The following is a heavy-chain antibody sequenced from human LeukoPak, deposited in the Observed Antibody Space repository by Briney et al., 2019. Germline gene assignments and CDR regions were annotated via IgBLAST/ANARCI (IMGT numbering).Heavy chain of an antibody. CDR3: ARREYSSSPGDH. V-gene: IGHV5-51*01. Sequence: GESLKVSCQGSGYSLPSYWFGWVRQMPGKGLEWMGIIYPGDSDTRYSPSFQGQVTISADKSISTAYLQWSSLKASDTAMYNCARREYSSSPGDHWGQGTLVTVSS. CDR2: IYPGDSDT. J-gene: IGHJ4*02. D-gene: IGHD6-6*01. CDR1: GYSLPSYW.